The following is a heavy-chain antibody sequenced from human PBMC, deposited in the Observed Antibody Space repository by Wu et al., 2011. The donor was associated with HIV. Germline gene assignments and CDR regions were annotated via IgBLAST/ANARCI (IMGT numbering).Heavy chain of an antibody. V-gene: IGHV1-69*04. J-gene: IGHJ4*02. CDR2: IITKNGGS. CDR3: AAGQAVRSNSGWYFNY. CDR1: GDTFTKYA. Sequence: QVQLVQSGAEVKKPGSSVKVSCKVSGDTFTKYAISWVRQAPGQGLEWMGRIITKNGGSDYPQTFQGRLTFTADKPTSTVYMDLRGLRSEDTAIYFCAAGQAVRSNSGWYFNYWGQGTLVTVSS. D-gene: IGHD6-19*01.